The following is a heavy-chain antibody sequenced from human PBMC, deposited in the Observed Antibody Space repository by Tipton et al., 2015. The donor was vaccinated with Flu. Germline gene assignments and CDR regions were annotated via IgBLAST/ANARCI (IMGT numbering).Heavy chain of an antibody. CDR1: GGSFSGYY. Sequence: TLSLTCAVYGGSFSGYYWSWIRQPAGKGLEWIGRIYTSGSTNYNPSLKSRVTIPVDTSRNQFSLKLSSVTAADTAVYYCARVEGATFVRYWGQGTLVTVSS. CDR3: ARVEGATFVRY. V-gene: IGHV4-59*10. CDR2: IYTSGST. J-gene: IGHJ4*02. D-gene: IGHD1-26*01.